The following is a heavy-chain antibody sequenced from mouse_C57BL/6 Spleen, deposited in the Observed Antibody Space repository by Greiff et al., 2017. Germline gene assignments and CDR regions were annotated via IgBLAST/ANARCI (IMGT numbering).Heavy chain of an antibody. Sequence: EVKVVESGGDLVKPGGSLKLSCAASGFTFSSYGMSWVRQTPDKRLEWVATISSGGSYTYYPDSVKGRFTISRDNAKNTLYLQMSSLKSEDTAMYYCARQGAYYSNYWYFDVWGTGTTVTVSS. J-gene: IGHJ1*03. CDR3: ARQGAYYSNYWYFDV. CDR2: ISSGGSYT. CDR1: GFTFSSYG. V-gene: IGHV5-6*01. D-gene: IGHD2-5*01.